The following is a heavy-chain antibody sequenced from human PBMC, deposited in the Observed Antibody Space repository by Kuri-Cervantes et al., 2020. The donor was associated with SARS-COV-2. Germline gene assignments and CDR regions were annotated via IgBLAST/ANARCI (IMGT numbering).Heavy chain of an antibody. Sequence: GESLKISCTASGFIFSDYYMTWIRQAPGKGLEWVAVISYDGSNKYYADSVKGRFTISRDNSKNTLYLQMSSLRAEDTAVYYCAWELLWPDAFDIWGQGTMVTVSS. J-gene: IGHJ3*02. V-gene: IGHV3-30-3*01. CDR1: GFIFSDYY. CDR3: AWELLWPDAFDI. CDR2: ISYDGSNK. D-gene: IGHD2-15*01.